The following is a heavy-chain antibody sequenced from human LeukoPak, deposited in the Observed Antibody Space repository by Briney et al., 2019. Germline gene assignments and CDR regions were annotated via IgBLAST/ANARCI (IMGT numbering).Heavy chain of an antibody. Sequence: SETLSLTCAVYGGSFSGYYWGWIRQPPGKGLEWIATIYHSGSTYYNPSLKSRVTISVDTSKNQFSLKMRSVTAADTAVYYCARVRAVAGTPPDYWGQGTLVTVSS. J-gene: IGHJ4*02. CDR1: GGSFSGYY. D-gene: IGHD6-19*01. V-gene: IGHV4-38-2*01. CDR3: ARVRAVAGTPPDY. CDR2: IYHSGST.